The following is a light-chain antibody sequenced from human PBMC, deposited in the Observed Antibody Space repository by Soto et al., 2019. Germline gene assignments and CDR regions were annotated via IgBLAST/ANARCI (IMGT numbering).Light chain of an antibody. V-gene: IGLV2-14*03. CDR1: ASDIGANNY. CDR3: SSHTTTYTVDV. J-gene: IGLJ1*01. CDR2: EVN. Sequence: QSALTQPASVAGSPGQSITISCTGTASDIGANNYISWYQQYPGKAPQLIIYEVNQRPSGISDRFFGSKSGDTASLTISWLQADDEADYYCSSHTTTYTVDVFGTGTKLTVL.